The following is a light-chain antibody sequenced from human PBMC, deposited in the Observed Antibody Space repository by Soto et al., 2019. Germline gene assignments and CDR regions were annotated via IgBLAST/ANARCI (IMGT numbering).Light chain of an antibody. Sequence: SVLTQPASVSGSPGQSITISCTGTSSDIGRYNYVSWYQQYPGKAPKFMIYDFSNRPSGVSNRFSGSKSGNTASLTISGLQAEDEADYYCSSYISSSTYVFGTGTKVTVL. CDR2: DFS. J-gene: IGLJ1*01. V-gene: IGLV2-14*01. CDR3: SSYISSSTYV. CDR1: SSDIGRYNY.